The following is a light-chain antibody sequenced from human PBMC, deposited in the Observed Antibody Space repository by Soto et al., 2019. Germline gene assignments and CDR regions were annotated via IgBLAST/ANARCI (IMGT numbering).Light chain of an antibody. CDR3: QQFNTYSHT. Sequence: DIQMTQSPSTLSASVGDRVTITCRASQRISSWLAWYQQKPGKAPKLLIYKASTLESGVPSRFSGSGSGTEFTLTISSLQPGDFATYYCQQFNTYSHTFGQGTKLEIK. J-gene: IGKJ2*01. V-gene: IGKV1-5*03. CDR2: KAS. CDR1: QRISSW.